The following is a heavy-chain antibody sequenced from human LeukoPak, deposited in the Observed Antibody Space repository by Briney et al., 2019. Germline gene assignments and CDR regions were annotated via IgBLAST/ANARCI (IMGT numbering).Heavy chain of an antibody. J-gene: IGHJ3*02. V-gene: IGHV4-59*01. CDR3: ARVWEQLGNWGAFDI. Sequence: PSETLSLTCTVSGGSISSYYWSWIRQPPGKGLEGIGYIYYWGSTNYNPSLKSRVTISVDTSKNQFSLKLSSVTAADTAVYYCARVWEQLGNWGAFDIWGQGTMVTVSS. CDR1: GGSISSYY. D-gene: IGHD7-27*01. CDR2: IYYWGST.